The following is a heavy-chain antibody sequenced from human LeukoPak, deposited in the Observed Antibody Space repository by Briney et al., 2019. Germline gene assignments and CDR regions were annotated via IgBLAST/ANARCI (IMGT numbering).Heavy chain of an antibody. Sequence: GGSLRLSCAASGFTFRSYAMYWVRQAPGKALEWVSDISGSGGDTYFADSVRGRFTIFRDNSKNTVYLQMDSLRAEDTAVFYCAKTTDGTSRGRYPGRAIDYSGQGNLVTASS. V-gene: IGHV3-23*01. D-gene: IGHD1-7*01. CDR3: AKTTDGTSRGRYPGRAIDY. J-gene: IGHJ4*02. CDR2: ISGSGGDT. CDR1: GFTFRSYA.